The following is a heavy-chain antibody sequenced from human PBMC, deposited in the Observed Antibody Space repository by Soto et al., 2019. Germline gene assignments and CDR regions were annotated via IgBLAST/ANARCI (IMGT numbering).Heavy chain of an antibody. J-gene: IGHJ1*01. D-gene: IGHD2-15*01. Sequence: PGGSLRLSCAASGFTFSSYAMSWVRQAPGKGLEWVSAISGSGGSTYYADSVKGRFTISRDNSKNTLYLQMNSLRAEDTAVYYCAKLRGYCSGGSCLTQEYFQHWGQGTLVTVSS. CDR1: GFTFSSYA. CDR2: ISGSGGST. V-gene: IGHV3-23*01. CDR3: AKLRGYCSGGSCLTQEYFQH.